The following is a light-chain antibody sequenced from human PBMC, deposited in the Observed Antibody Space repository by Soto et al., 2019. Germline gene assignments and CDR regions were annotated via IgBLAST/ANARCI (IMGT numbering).Light chain of an antibody. V-gene: IGKV1-5*01. Sequence: DIQMTQSPSTLSASVGDRATITCRASQSINSWMAWYQQKPGRAPKLLIYDAFSLESGVPSRFSGSRSGTEFTLTISSRQPDDFSTYYCQHYNSYSWTFGQGTKVEIK. J-gene: IGKJ1*01. CDR2: DAF. CDR1: QSINSW. CDR3: QHYNSYSWT.